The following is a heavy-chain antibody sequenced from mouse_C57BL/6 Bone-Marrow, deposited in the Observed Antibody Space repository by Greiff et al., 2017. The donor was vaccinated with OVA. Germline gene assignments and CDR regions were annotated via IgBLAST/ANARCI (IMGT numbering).Heavy chain of an antibody. V-gene: IGHV1-42*01. CDR2: INPSTGGT. CDR1: GYSFTGYY. CDR3: ARDSEAWFAY. J-gene: IGHJ3*01. Sequence: EVKLVESGPELVKPGASVKISCKASGYSFTGYYMNWMKQSPEKSLEWIGEINPSTGGTTYNQKFKAKATLTVDKSSSTAYMQLKSLTSEDSAVYYCARDSEAWFAYWGQGTLVTVSA. D-gene: IGHD2-12*01.